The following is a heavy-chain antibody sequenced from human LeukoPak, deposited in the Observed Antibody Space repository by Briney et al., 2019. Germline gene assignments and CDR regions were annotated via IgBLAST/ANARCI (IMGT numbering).Heavy chain of an antibody. J-gene: IGHJ4*02. D-gene: IGHD3-22*01. CDR2: ISGNGQKT. CDR1: GFTFSRFA. CDR3: AKDANYYDSSAFFIPFVS. Sequence: GGSLRLSCSASGFTFSRFAMTWVRQLPGKGLQWVSTISGNGQKTYYGDSVTGRFSVSRDNSNNILFLQMDSLRADDSALYYCAKDANYYDSSAFFIPFVSWGQGTLVTVSS. V-gene: IGHV3-23*01.